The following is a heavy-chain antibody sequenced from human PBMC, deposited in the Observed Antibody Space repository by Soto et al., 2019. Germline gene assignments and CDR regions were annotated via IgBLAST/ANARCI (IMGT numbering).Heavy chain of an antibody. V-gene: IGHV3-23*01. J-gene: IGHJ6*02. D-gene: IGHD6-19*01. CDR3: AKSVAGGRYYYGMDV. CDR2: ISGSGGST. Sequence: GGSLRLSCAASGFTFSSYAMSWVRQAPGKGLEWVSAISGSGGSTYYADSVKGRFTISRDNSKNTLYLQMNSLRAEDTAVYYCAKSVAGGRYYYGMDVWGQGTTVTVSS. CDR1: GFTFSSYA.